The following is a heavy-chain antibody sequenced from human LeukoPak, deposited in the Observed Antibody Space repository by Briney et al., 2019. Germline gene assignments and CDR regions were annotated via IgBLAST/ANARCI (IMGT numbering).Heavy chain of an antibody. CDR2: ISSNGGST. J-gene: IGHJ4*02. V-gene: IGHV3-64*01. D-gene: IGHD6-19*01. CDR3: ARDLAGVYDY. CDR1: GFTFSSYA. Sequence: GGSLRLSCAASGFTFSSYAMHWVRQAPGKGLEYVSAISSNGGSTYYANSVKGRFTISRDNSKNTLYLQMGSLRAEDMAVYYCARDLAGVYDYWGQGTLVTVSP.